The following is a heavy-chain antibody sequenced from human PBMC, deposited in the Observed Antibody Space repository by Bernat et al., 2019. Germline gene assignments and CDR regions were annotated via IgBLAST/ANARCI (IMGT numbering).Heavy chain of an antibody. J-gene: IGHJ4*02. CDR2: ISGSGGST. CDR1: GFTFSSYA. D-gene: IGHD6-13*01. CDR3: VKVSSWYKAQPDY. V-gene: IGHV3-23*01. Sequence: EVQLLESGGGLVQPGGSLRLSCAASGFTFSSYAMSWVRQAPGKGLEWVSAISGSGGSTYYADSVKGRFTISRDNSKNTLYLQMNSLRAEDTAVYYCVKVSSWYKAQPDYWGQGTLVTVSS.